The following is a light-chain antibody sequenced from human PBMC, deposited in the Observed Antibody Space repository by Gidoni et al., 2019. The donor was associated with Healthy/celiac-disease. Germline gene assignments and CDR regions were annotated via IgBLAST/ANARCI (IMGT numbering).Light chain of an antibody. V-gene: IGKV1-5*03. CDR3: QQGRT. CDR2: KAS. J-gene: IGKJ1*01. CDR1: QSISSW. Sequence: DIQMTQSPSTLSASVGDRVTITCRASQSISSWLAWYQQKPGKAPKLLIYKASSLESGVPSRFSGSGSGTEFTLTISSLQPDDVATYYCQQGRTFGQGTKVEIK.